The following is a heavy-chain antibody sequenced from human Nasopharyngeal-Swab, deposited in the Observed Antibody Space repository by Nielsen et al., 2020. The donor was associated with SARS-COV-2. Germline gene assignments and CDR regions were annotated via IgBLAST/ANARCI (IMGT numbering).Heavy chain of an antibody. CDR2: IRSKANSYAT. Sequence: GASLKISCAASGFTFSGSAMHWVRQASGKGLEWVGRIRSKANSYATAYAASVKGRFTISRDDSKNTAYLQMNSLKTEDTAVYYCTRRITDSSSWYEGTYYYYGMDVWGQGTTVTVSS. V-gene: IGHV3-73*01. J-gene: IGHJ6*02. D-gene: IGHD6-13*01. CDR3: TRRITDSSSWYEGTYYYYGMDV. CDR1: GFTFSGSA.